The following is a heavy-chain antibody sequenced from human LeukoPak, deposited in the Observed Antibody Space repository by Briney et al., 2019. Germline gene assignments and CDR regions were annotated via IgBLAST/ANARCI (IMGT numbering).Heavy chain of an antibody. Sequence: PGGSLRLSCVASGFTFGTYAMSWVRQAPGKGLEWVSVISGSGSTTYYADSVKGRFTISREKSKNTLYLQMKSLRAEDTAVYYCARLYSSGWYGYWGQGTVVTVSS. J-gene: IGHJ4*02. CDR3: ARLYSSGWYGY. CDR1: GFTFGTYA. D-gene: IGHD6-19*01. V-gene: IGHV3-23*01. CDR2: ISGSGSTT.